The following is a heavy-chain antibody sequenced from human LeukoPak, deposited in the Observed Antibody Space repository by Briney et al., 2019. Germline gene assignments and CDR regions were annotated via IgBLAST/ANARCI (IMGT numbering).Heavy chain of an antibody. CDR3: ARGLLLLWFGELSRYNWFDP. J-gene: IGHJ5*02. CDR2: INHSGST. Sequence: PSETLSLTCAVYGGSFSGYYWSWIRQPPGKGLEWIGEINHSGSTNYNPSLKSRVTISVDTSKNPFSLKLSSVTAADTAVYYCARGLLLLWFGELSRYNWFDPWGQGTLVTVSS. CDR1: GGSFSGYY. D-gene: IGHD3-10*01. V-gene: IGHV4-34*01.